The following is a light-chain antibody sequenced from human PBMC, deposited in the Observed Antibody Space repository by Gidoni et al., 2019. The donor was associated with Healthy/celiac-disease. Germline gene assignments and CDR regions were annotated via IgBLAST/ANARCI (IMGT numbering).Light chain of an antibody. CDR1: QSVLYISNNKNY. J-gene: IGKJ4*02. CDR2: WAS. Sequence: DIVITQSPDSLSVSLGERATINCKSSQSVLYISNNKNYLAWYQQKPGQPPKMLIYWASTRESGVPDRFSGSGSGTEYTLTISSLQAEDEAVYYCQQYDSTPALTFGGGTKVEIK. V-gene: IGKV4-1*01. CDR3: QQYDSTPALT.